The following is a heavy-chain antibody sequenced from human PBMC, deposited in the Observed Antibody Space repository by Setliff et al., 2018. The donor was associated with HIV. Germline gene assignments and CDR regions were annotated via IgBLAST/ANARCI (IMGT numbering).Heavy chain of an antibody. J-gene: IGHJ4*02. Sequence: PGGSLRLSCAASGFTFSSYAMNWVRQAPGKRLEWVSSITNDGRNTYYADSVQGRFTIARDNSKNTVYLQLNSLRPEDTAVYHCASARIPTGGVSTSLDYWGQGTQVTVSS. V-gene: IGHV3-23*01. CDR1: GFTFSSYA. CDR3: ASARIPTGGVSTSLDY. CDR2: ITNDGRNT. D-gene: IGHD3-3*01.